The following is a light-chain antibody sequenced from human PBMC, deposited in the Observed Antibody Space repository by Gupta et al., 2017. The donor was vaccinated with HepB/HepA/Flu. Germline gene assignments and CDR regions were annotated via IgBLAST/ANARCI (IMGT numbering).Light chain of an antibody. J-gene: IGLJ3*02. CDR1: SGSIASNY. CDR3: QSYDSSSFWV. V-gene: IGLV6-57*03. Sequence: NFMLPQPHSVSESPGKTVPISCTRSSGSIASNYVQWYQQRPGRAPTTVIYEEDQRPSGVPDRFSGSIDSSSNSASLTISGLKTEDEANYYCQSYDSSSFWVFGGGTKLTVL. CDR2: EED.